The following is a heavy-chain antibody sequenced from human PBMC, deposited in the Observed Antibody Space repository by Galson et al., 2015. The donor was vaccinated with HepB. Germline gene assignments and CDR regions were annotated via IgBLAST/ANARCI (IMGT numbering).Heavy chain of an antibody. Sequence: SVKVSCKASGYTFTSYGISWVRQAPGQGLEWMGWISAYNGNTNYAQKPQGRVTMNTDTSTSTAYMELRSLRSDDTAVYYCARREMATHYYYYGMDVWGQGTTVTVSS. CDR2: ISAYNGNT. D-gene: IGHD5-24*01. CDR1: GYTFTSYG. V-gene: IGHV1-18*01. J-gene: IGHJ6*02. CDR3: ARREMATHYYYYGMDV.